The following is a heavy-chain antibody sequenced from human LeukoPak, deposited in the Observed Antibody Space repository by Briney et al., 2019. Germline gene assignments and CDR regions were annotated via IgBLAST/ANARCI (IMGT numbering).Heavy chain of an antibody. CDR2: IIPMLGIT. CDR3: AKKEREVTPLDDAFDI. V-gene: IGHV1-69*04. D-gene: IGHD4-23*01. Sequence: SVKVSCKASGGIFSSYAINWVRQAPGQGLEWMGRIIPMLGITNYAQKFQGRVTITADRSTNTAYMELSSLRSEDTAIYYCAKKEREVTPLDDAFDIWGQGTMVTVSS. J-gene: IGHJ3*02. CDR1: GGIFSSYA.